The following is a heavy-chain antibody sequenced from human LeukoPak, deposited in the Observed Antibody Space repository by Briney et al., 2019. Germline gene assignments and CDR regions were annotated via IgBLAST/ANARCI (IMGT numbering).Heavy chain of an antibody. CDR1: GGSISSSSYY. V-gene: IGHV4-39*07. CDR2: IYYSGST. Sequence: SETLSLTCTVSGGSISSSSYYWGWIRQPPGKGLEWIGSIYYSGSTYYNPSLKSRVTMSVDTSKNQFSLKLSSVTAADTAVYYCARDASLLWGFGDYYYYMDVWGKGTTVTISS. D-gene: IGHD3-10*01. J-gene: IGHJ6*03. CDR3: ARDASLLWGFGDYYYYMDV.